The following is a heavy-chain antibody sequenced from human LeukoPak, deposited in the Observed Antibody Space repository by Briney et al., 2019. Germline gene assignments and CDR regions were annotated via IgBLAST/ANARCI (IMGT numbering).Heavy chain of an antibody. CDR3: AKGRGDSSGWYVFDY. Sequence: GSLRLSCAASGFTFGSYGMAWVRPAPGKGLEWVSIISSSGGSTYYADSVKGRFTISGDNSKNTLYLQMNSLRAEDTAVYYCAKGRGDSSGWYVFDYWGQGILVTVSS. J-gene: IGHJ4*02. CDR2: ISSSGGST. V-gene: IGHV3-23*01. CDR1: GFTFGSYG. D-gene: IGHD6-19*01.